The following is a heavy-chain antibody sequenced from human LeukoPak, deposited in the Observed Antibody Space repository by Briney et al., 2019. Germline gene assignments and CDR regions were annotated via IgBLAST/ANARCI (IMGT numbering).Heavy chain of an antibody. CDR1: GFTFSSYD. J-gene: IGHJ4*02. CDR2: IGTAGDT. Sequence: PGGSLRLSCAASGFTFSSYDMHWVRQATGKGLEWVSAIGTAGDTYYPASVKGRFTISTENAKNSLYLQMNSLRAGDTAVYYCARVRYYYDSSGRRSYYFDYWGQGTLVTVSS. V-gene: IGHV3-13*01. D-gene: IGHD3-22*01. CDR3: ARVRYYYDSSGRRSYYFDY.